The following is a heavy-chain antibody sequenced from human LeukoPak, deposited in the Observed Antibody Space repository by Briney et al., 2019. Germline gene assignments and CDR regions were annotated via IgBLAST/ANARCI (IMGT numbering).Heavy chain of an antibody. CDR1: GGTFSSYA. CDR2: IIPIFGTA. Sequence: ASVKVSCKASGGTFSSYAISWVRQAPGQGLEWMGGIIPIFGTANYAQKFQGRVTITADESTSTAYMELSGLRSEDTAVYYCARISSWYGDLGPQNTYYFDYWGQGTLVTVSS. D-gene: IGHD6-13*01. J-gene: IGHJ4*02. CDR3: ARISSWYGDLGPQNTYYFDY. V-gene: IGHV1-69*01.